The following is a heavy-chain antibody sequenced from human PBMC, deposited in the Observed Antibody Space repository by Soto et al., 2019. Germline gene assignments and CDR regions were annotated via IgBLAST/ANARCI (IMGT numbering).Heavy chain of an antibody. Sequence: GASVKVSCKASGYTFTSYDINWVRQATGQGLEWMGWISSNSNSTNHAQKLQGRVTMTTDTSTNTAYMELRSLRSDDTAVYYCARHGNGDDYWGQGTLVTVSS. D-gene: IGHD2-8*01. J-gene: IGHJ4*02. CDR3: ARHGNGDDY. V-gene: IGHV1-18*01. CDR1: GYTFTSYD. CDR2: ISSNSNST.